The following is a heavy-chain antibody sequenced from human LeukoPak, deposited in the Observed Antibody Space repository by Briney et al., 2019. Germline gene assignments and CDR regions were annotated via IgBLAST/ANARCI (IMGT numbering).Heavy chain of an antibody. V-gene: IGHV4-59*01. J-gene: IGHJ4*02. Sequence: PSETLSLTCTVSGGSISSYYWSWIRQPLGKGLEWIGYIYYSGSTNYNPSLKSRVTISVDTSKNQFSLKLSSVTAADTAVYYCARVVRRGYSGYNYFDYWGQGTLVTVSS. D-gene: IGHD5-12*01. CDR2: IYYSGST. CDR3: ARVVRRGYSGYNYFDY. CDR1: GGSISSYY.